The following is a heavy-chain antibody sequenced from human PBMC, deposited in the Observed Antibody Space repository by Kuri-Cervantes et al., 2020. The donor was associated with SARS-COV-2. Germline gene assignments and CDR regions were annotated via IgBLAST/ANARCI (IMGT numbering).Heavy chain of an antibody. D-gene: IGHD2/OR15-2a*01. V-gene: IGHV3-7*01. CDR3: ARWGEYSGPTFDYYMDV. J-gene: IGHJ6*03. CDR1: GFTFSSYW. Sequence: GESLKISCAASGFTFSSYWMSWVRQAPGKGLEWVANIKQDGSEKYYVDSVKGRFTISRDNSKNSLYLQMNSLRAEDTAVYYCARWGEYSGPTFDYYMDVWGKGTTVTVSS. CDR2: IKQDGSEK.